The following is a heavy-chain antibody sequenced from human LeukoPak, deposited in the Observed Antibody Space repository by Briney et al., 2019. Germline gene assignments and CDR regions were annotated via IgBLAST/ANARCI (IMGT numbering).Heavy chain of an antibody. CDR2: IYYSGST. CDR1: GGSISSGGYY. V-gene: IGHV4-30-4*01. D-gene: IGHD3-22*01. CDR3: ASYYDPYYFDY. J-gene: IGHJ4*02. Sequence: SETLSLTCTVSGGSISSGGYYWSWIRQPPGKGLEWIGYIYYSGSTYYNPSLKSRVTISVDTSKNQFSLKLSSVTAADTAVYYCASYYDPYYFDYWGQGTLVTVSS.